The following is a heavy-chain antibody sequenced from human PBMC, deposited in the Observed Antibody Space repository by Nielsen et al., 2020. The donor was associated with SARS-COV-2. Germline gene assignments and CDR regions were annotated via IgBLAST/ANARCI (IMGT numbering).Heavy chain of an antibody. D-gene: IGHD3-22*01. CDR2: IKQDGSEK. V-gene: IGHV3-7*03. Sequence: GESLKISCAASGFTFSSYWMSWVRQAPGKGLEWVANIKQDGSEKYYVDSVKGRFTISRDNAKNSLYLQMNSLRAEDTAVYYCARDLTYYYDSSGLDFDYWGQGTLVTVSS. CDR1: GFTFSSYW. J-gene: IGHJ4*02. CDR3: ARDLTYYYDSSGLDFDY.